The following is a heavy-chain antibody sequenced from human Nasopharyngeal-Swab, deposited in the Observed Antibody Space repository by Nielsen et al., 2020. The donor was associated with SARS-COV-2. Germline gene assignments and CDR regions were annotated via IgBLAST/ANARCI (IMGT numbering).Heavy chain of an antibody. CDR2: IDAGGGNT. V-gene: IGHV3-23*01. D-gene: IGHD3-22*01. CDR1: GFTFSTYA. Sequence: GGSLRLSCAASGFTFSTYAMTWVRQAPGKGLEWVSTIDAGGGNTWYADSVKGRFTISRDNSKNTLYLQMNSLRAEDTAVYYCARGPYYYDSSGAYGAFDIWGQGTMVTVSS. CDR3: ARGPYYYDSSGAYGAFDI. J-gene: IGHJ3*02.